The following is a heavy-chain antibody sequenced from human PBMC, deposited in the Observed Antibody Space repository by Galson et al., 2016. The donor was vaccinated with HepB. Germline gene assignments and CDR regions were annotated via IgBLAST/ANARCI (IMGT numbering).Heavy chain of an antibody. CDR1: GFTFSNYA. D-gene: IGHD2-21*02. CDR3: AKESGYSDRYPYYYGMDV. J-gene: IGHJ6*02. CDR2: ISGST. Sequence: SLRLSCAASGFTFSNYAMNWVRQAPGKGLEWVSVISGSTYYADSVRGRFTISRDNSKNTLYLQMNSLRVEDTADYYCAKESGYSDRYPYYYGMDVWGQGTTVTVSS. V-gene: IGHV3-23*01.